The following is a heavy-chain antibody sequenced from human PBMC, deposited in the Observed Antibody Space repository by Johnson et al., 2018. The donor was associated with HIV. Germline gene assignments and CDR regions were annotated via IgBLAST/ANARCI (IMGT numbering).Heavy chain of an antibody. J-gene: IGHJ3*02. CDR3: ARACRGGYTWDAFDS. D-gene: IGHD5-24*01. V-gene: IGHV3-23*04. CDR1: GFNFSNYW. Sequence: VQLVESGGGLVQRGGSLRLSCAASGFNFSNYWMSWVRQAPGKGLEWVSAISGSGGSTYYADSVNGRFTISRDNSKNTLFLQMNSLRADDTALYYCARACRGGYTWDAFDSWGQGAMVTVSS. CDR2: ISGSGGST.